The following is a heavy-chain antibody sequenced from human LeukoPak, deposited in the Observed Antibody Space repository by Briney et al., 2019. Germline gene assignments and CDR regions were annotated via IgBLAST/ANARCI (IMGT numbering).Heavy chain of an antibody. CDR1: GYTFTSYD. CDR2: MNPNSGNT. Sequence: ASVKVSCKASGYTFTSYDINWVRQATGQGLEWMGWMNPNSGNTGYAQKFQGRVTMTRNTSISTAYMELSSLRSEDTAVYYCARGGDDDFWSGFYGYYYYMDVWGKGTTVTVSS. D-gene: IGHD3-3*01. J-gene: IGHJ6*03. CDR3: ARGGDDDFWSGFYGYYYYMDV. V-gene: IGHV1-8*01.